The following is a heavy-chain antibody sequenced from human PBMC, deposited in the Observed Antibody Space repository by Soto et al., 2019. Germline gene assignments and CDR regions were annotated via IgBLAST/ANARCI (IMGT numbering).Heavy chain of an antibody. D-gene: IGHD6-19*01. CDR2: ISAYDGNA. J-gene: IGHJ3*02. V-gene: IGHV1-18*01. CDR1: GYPFTSYG. Sequence: ASGTGSCNASGYPFTSYGISWMRQAAVQGLEWMGVISAYDGNANYAQKLQGRVTMTTDTSTSTAYIELRSLTSDATAVYSCTRDIKYSSGWSPPATPSDAFDIWGQGTMVT. CDR3: TRDIKYSSGWSPPATPSDAFDI.